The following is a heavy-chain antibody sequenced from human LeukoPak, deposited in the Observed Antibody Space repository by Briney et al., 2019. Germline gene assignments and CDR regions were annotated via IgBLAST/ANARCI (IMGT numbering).Heavy chain of an antibody. CDR2: ISEDGINK. J-gene: IGHJ4*02. CDR1: GFTFSSYG. V-gene: IGHV3-30*18. CDR3: AKDRETTASGTFDY. Sequence: PGGPLRLSCAASGFTFSSYGMHWVRQAPGKGLEWVSGISEDGINKYYADSVKGRFTIYRDNSNNTLFLQMNSLRAEDTAVYYCAKDRETTASGTFDYWGQGALVTVSS. D-gene: IGHD1-14*01.